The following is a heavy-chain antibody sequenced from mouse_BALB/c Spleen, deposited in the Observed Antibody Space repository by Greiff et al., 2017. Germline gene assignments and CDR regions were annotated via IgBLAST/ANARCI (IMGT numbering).Heavy chain of an antibody. CDR3: ARALTGTAYYFDY. V-gene: IGHV1-54*01. D-gene: IGHD4-1*01. J-gene: IGHJ2*01. CDR2: INPGSGGT. Sequence: VQLQESGAELVRPGTSVKVSCKASGYAFTNYLIEWVKQRPGQGLEWIGVINPGSGGTNYNEKFKGKATLTADKSSSTAYMQLSSLTSENSAVYFCARALTGTAYYFDYWGQGTTLTVSS. CDR1: GYAFTNYL.